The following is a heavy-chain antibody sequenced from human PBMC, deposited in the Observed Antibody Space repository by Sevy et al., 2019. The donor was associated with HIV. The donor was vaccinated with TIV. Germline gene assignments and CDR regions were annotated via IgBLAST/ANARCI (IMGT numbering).Heavy chain of an antibody. V-gene: IGHV3-23*01. J-gene: IGHJ3*01. CDR3: AKLDAFDV. Sequence: GGSLRLSCAASGFTFSTYALSWVRQAPRKGLEWVSGISASGGSTYYADSVKGRFTISRDNSQNTLFLQMSSLRAEDTAVYYCAKLDAFDVWGQGTLVTVSS. CDR2: ISASGGST. CDR1: GFTFSTYA.